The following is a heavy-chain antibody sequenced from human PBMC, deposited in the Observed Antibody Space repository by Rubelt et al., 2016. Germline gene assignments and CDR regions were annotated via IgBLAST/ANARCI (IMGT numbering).Heavy chain of an antibody. J-gene: IGHJ6*02. CDR2: INHSGST. D-gene: IGHD3-10*01. CDR1: GGSISSGGYS. V-gene: IGHV4-30-2*04. Sequence: SGGSISSGGYSWSWIRQPPGKGLEWIGEINHSGSTNYNPSLKSRVTISVDTSKNQFSLKLSSVTAADTAVYYCARHEWYGSGRPLYYYYGMDVWGQGTTVTVSS. CDR3: ARHEWYGSGRPLYYYYGMDV.